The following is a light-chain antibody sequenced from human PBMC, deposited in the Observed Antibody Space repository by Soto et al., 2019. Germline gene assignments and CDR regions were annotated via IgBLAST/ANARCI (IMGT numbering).Light chain of an antibody. J-gene: IGKJ5*01. Sequence: DIQLTQSPSFLSAAVGDRVTITCRASQGISSYLAWYQQTPGKAPKLLIYASSTLQSGVPSRFSGSGYGTEFTLTISSLQPEDFATYYCQQLNTFPVTFGQGTRPDI. CDR3: QQLNTFPVT. CDR2: ASS. CDR1: QGISSY. V-gene: IGKV1-9*01.